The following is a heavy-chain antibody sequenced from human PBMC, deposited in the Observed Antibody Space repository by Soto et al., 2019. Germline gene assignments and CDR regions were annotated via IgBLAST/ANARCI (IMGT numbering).Heavy chain of an antibody. V-gene: IGHV4-59*01. J-gene: IGHJ6*02. CDR3: ARVRVDFWSGPSPYYYYGMDV. CDR2: IYYSGST. CDR1: GGSISSYY. D-gene: IGHD3-3*01. Sequence: SETLSLTCTVSGGSISSYYWSWIRQPPGKGLGWIGYIYYSGSTNYNPSLKSRVTISVDTSKNQFSLKLSSVTAADTAVYYCARVRVDFWSGPSPYYYYGMDVWGQGTTVTVSS.